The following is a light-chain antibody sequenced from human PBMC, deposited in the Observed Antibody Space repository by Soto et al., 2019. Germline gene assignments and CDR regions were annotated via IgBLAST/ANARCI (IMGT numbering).Light chain of an antibody. J-gene: IGKJ1*01. Sequence: EIVLTQSPGTLSLSPGERATLSCRASQSVSSSFLAWYQQRPGQAPRLLIYAASTTAPGIPDRFSGSGSGTDFTLTISRLEPEDFAVYYCQEYGMSRTFGQGTKVDIK. CDR3: QEYGMSRT. CDR1: QSVSSSF. CDR2: AAS. V-gene: IGKV3-20*01.